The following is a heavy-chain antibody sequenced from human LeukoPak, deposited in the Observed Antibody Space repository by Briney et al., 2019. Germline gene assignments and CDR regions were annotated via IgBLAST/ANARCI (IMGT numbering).Heavy chain of an antibody. CDR1: GFTFSDYY. D-gene: IGHD2-2*01. J-gene: IGHJ6*03. V-gene: IGHV3-11*01. Sequence: GGSLRLSCAASGFTFSDYYMSWIRQAPGKGLEWVSYISSSGSTIYYADSVKGRFTISRDNAKNSLYLQMNSLRAEDTAVYYCASLGYCSSTSCYFGYSYYYMDVWGKGTTVTVSS. CDR3: ASLGYCSSTSCYFGYSYYYMDV. CDR2: ISSSGSTI.